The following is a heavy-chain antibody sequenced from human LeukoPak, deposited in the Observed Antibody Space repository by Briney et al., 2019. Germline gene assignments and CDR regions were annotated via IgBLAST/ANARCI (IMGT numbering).Heavy chain of an antibody. V-gene: IGHV5-51*01. Sequence: PGDSDTRYSPSFQGQVTISADKSISTAYLQWSSLKASDTAMYYCARGYDFWSGYYYYYMDVWGKGTTVTVSS. D-gene: IGHD3-3*01. CDR2: PGDSDT. CDR3: ARGYDFWSGYYYYYMDV. J-gene: IGHJ6*03.